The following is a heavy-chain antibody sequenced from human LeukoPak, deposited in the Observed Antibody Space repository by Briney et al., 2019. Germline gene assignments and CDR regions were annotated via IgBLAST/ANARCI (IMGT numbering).Heavy chain of an antibody. CDR3: ARRGQIGRQWLDNWFDP. V-gene: IGHV3-21*01. CDR1: GFTFSSYS. CDR2: ISSSSSYI. J-gene: IGHJ5*02. Sequence: PGGSLRLSCAASGFTFSSYSMNWVRQAPGKGLEWVSSISSSSSYIYYADSVKGRFTISRDNAKNSLYLQMNSLRAEDTAVYYCARRGQIGRQWLDNWFDPWGQGTLVTVSS. D-gene: IGHD6-19*01.